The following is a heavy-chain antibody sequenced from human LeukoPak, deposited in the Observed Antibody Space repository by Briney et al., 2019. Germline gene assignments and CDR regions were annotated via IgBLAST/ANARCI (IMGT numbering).Heavy chain of an antibody. J-gene: IGHJ4*02. CDR1: GGSISSYY. D-gene: IGHD3-3*01. CDR3: ARAVDTTWRYFDY. Sequence: SSETLSLTCTVSGGSISSYYWSWIRQPAGKGLEWIGRISTSESTNYKSSLKSRVTMSVDTSNNQFSLNLTSVTAADTAVYYCARAVDTTWRYFDYWGQGTPVTVSS. CDR2: ISTSEST. V-gene: IGHV4-4*07.